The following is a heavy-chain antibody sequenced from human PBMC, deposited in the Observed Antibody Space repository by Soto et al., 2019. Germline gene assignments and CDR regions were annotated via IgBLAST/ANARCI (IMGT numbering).Heavy chain of an antibody. CDR3: ARGPMVRGAPFWFDP. V-gene: IGHV3-21*01. D-gene: IGHD3-10*01. CDR2: ISSSSSYI. Sequence: EVQLVESGGGLVKPGGSLRLSCAASGFTFSSYSMNWVRQAPGKGLEWVSSISSSSSYIYYADSVKGRFTISRDNAKNSLYLQMNSLRAEDTAVYYCARGPMVRGAPFWFDPWGQGTLVTVSS. CDR1: GFTFSSYS. J-gene: IGHJ5*02.